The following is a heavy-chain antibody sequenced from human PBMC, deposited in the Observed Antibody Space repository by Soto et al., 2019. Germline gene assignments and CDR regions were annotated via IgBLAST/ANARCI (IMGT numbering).Heavy chain of an antibody. CDR2: VNAGNGYT. J-gene: IGHJ4*02. D-gene: IGHD5-18*01. Sequence: QVHLVQSGAAVKKPGASVKVSCRSSGYTFTSNAIHWVRQAPGQSLEWMGWVNAGNGYTKYLQNFQGRVTISSDTSASTAYMELNSLRSEDTAVYYCARGAHTYGYVFDYWGQGTLVTVSS. V-gene: IGHV1-3*01. CDR1: GYTFTSNA. CDR3: ARGAHTYGYVFDY.